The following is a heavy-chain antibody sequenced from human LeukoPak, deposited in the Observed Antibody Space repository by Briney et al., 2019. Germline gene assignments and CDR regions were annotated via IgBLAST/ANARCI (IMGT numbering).Heavy chain of an antibody. CDR2: IYSGGST. Sequence: GGSLRLSCAASGFTVSSNYMSWVRQAPGKGLEWVSVIYSGGSTYYADPVKGRFTISRDNSKNTLYLQMNSLRAEDTAVYYCARDRRGAAFDIWGQRTMVTVSS. J-gene: IGHJ3*02. CDR3: ARDRRGAAFDI. V-gene: IGHV3-66*01. CDR1: GFTVSSNY.